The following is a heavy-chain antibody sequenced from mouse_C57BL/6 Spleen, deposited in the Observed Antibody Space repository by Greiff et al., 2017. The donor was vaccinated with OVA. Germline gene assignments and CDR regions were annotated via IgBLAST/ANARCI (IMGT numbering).Heavy chain of an antibody. CDR2: IYPGDGDT. V-gene: IGHV1-82*01. D-gene: IGHD1-1*01. CDR3: AREVNYYGSSGYFDV. J-gene: IGHJ1*03. Sequence: QVQLQQSGPELVKPGASVKISYKASGYAFSSSWMNWVKQRPGKGLEWIGRIYPGDGDTNYNGKFKGKATLTADKSSSTAYMQLSSLTSEDSAVYFCAREVNYYGSSGYFDVWGTGTTVTVSS. CDR1: GYAFSSSW.